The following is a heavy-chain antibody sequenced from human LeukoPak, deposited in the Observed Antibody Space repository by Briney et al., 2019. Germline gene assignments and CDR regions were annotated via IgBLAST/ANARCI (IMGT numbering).Heavy chain of an antibody. J-gene: IGHJ6*02. CDR3: ARDFYHYDSSGYSLSYYYYYGMDV. V-gene: IGHV3-48*03. CDR1: GFTFSSYE. CDR2: ISSSGSTI. D-gene: IGHD3-22*01. Sequence: GGSLRLSCAASGFTFSSYEMNWVRQAPGKGLEWVSYISSSGSTIYYADSVKGRFTISRDNAKNSLYLQMNSLRAEDTAVYYCARDFYHYDSSGYSLSYYYYYGMDVWGQGTTVTVSS.